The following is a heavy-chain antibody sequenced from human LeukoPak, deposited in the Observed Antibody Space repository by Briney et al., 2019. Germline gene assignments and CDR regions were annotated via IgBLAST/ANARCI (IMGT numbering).Heavy chain of an antibody. CDR3: ARDSRIAVAGTPFYFDY. V-gene: IGHV1-46*01. CDR1: GYTFTSYY. D-gene: IGHD6-19*01. Sequence: ASVKVSCKASGYTFTSYYMHWVRQAPGQGLEWMGIINPSGGSTSYAQKFQGRVTMTRDMSTSTVYMELSRLRSEDTAVYYCARDSRIAVAGTPFYFDYWGQGTLVTVSS. CDR2: INPSGGST. J-gene: IGHJ4*02.